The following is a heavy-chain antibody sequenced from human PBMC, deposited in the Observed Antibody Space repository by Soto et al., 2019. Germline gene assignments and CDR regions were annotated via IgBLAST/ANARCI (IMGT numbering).Heavy chain of an antibody. Sequence: EVQLVESGGGLVKPGGSLRLSCAASGFTFSSYSMNWVRQAPGKGLEWVSSISSSSSYIYYADSVKGRFTISRDNAKNSLYLQMNSLRAEDTAVYYCARVAVAAQRPYYFDYWGQGTLVTVSS. J-gene: IGHJ4*02. CDR3: ARVAVAAQRPYYFDY. CDR2: ISSSSSYI. V-gene: IGHV3-21*01. CDR1: GFTFSSYS. D-gene: IGHD6-19*01.